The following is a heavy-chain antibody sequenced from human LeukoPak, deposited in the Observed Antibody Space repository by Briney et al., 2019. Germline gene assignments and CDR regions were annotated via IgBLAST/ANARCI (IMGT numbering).Heavy chain of an antibody. V-gene: IGHV4-59*01. CDR1: GGSISSDY. D-gene: IGHD6-6*01. J-gene: IGHJ6*02. CDR2: IHFSGST. CDR3: AREGYSSSSLHV. Sequence: PSETLSLTCTVSGGSISSDYWSWIRQPPGKGLEWVGYIHFSGSTNYNPSLMSRVTISVDTSKTQFSLKLSSVTAADTAVYYCAREGYSSSSLHVWGQGTTVTVSS.